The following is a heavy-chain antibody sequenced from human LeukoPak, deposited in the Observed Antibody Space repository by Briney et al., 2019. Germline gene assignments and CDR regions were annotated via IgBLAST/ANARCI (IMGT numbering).Heavy chain of an antibody. CDR3: ARRVVVVSAAMRNDAFDI. V-gene: IGHV4-59*01. Sequence: SETLSLTCTVSGGSTSSYYWNWIRQPPGKGLEWIGYIYSTGSTNYTPSLKSRVTISLDTSKTQFSLNLSSVTAADTALYYCARRVVVVSAAMRNDAFDIWGQGTMVTVSS. D-gene: IGHD2-2*01. CDR1: GGSTSSYY. CDR2: IYSTGST. J-gene: IGHJ3*02.